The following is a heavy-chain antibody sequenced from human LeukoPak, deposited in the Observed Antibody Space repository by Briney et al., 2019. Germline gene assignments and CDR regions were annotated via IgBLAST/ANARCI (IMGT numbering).Heavy chain of an antibody. CDR3: ARDPMNDYYYYGMDV. Sequence: PSETLSLTCTVSGGSISSGGYYWSWIRQHPGKGLDGIGYIYYSGSTYYNPSFRSRVTISVDTSTNQFSLKLSSVTAADTAVYYCARDPMNDYYYYGMDVWGQGTTVTVSS. CDR2: IYYSGST. J-gene: IGHJ6*02. D-gene: IGHD1-1*01. CDR1: GGSISSGGYY. V-gene: IGHV4-31*03.